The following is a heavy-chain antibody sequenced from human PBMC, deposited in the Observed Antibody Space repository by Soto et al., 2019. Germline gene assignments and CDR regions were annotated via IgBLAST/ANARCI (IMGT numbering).Heavy chain of an antibody. CDR1: GYNFSSYT. D-gene: IGHD3-16*01. CDR3: ARADYGVDDY. Sequence: QLVQSGPEVKKPGASVKVSCQASGYNFSSYTISWVRQAPGQGLEWLGWISPYNGNTKYTQKLQGRLTMTTDTSTRTAYMGLRSLRSDDTAVYYFARADYGVDDYWGQGTLVTVSS. V-gene: IGHV1-18*01. CDR2: ISPYNGNT. J-gene: IGHJ4*02.